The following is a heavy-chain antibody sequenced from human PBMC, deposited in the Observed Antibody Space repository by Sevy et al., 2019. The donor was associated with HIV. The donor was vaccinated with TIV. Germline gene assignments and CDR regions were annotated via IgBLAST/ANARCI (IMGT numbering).Heavy chain of an antibody. J-gene: IGHJ4*02. CDR3: TTSPLGVVLVGATFDY. D-gene: IGHD1-26*01. CDR1: GFTFSDAW. Sequence: GGSLRLSCAASGFTFSDAWMSWVRQAPGKRLEWVGGIEGSSDGGSIDYAAPGKGSFTISRDDSEQIMYLQMNGLQTEDTAMYFCTTSPLGVVLVGATFDYWGLGTLVTVSS. CDR2: IEGSSDGGSI. V-gene: IGHV3-15*04.